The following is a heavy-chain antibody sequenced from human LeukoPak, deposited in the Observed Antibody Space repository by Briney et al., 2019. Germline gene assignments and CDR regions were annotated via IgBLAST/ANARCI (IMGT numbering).Heavy chain of an antibody. CDR2: IWYDGSNI. V-gene: IGHV3-33*06. J-gene: IGHJ3*02. CDR1: GFTFSSYG. CDR3: AKALRTAMVVDAFDI. D-gene: IGHD5-18*01. Sequence: GGSLRLSCAASGFTFSSYGMHWVRQAPGKGLEWVAVIWYDGSNIYYADSVKGRFTISRDNSKNTLYLQMNSLRAQDTAVYYCAKALRTAMVVDAFDIWGHGTIVTASS.